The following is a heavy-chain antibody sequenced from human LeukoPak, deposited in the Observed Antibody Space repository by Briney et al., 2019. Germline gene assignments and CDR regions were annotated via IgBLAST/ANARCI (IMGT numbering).Heavy chain of an antibody. CDR1: GYTFTGYY. V-gene: IGHV1-2*02. D-gene: IGHD4-17*01. CDR3: ARGRRQVRVTTNRRFLYYYYMDV. J-gene: IGHJ6*03. Sequence: GASVKVSCKASGYTFTGYYMHWVRQAPGQGLEWMGWINPNSGGTNYAQKFQGRVTMTRDTSISTAYMDLSRLRSDDTAVYYCARGRRQVRVTTNRRFLYYYYMDVWGKGTTVTVSS. CDR2: INPNSGGT.